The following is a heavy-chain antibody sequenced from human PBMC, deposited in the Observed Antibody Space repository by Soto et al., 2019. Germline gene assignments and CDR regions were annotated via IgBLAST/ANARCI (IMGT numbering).Heavy chain of an antibody. CDR3: FGGNGGHQ. Sequence: PGGSLRLSCVTSEFTFRNYWLNWVRQVPGKGLEWVANISPDGRTTNYVDSVKGRFIISIDNVRNSVSLQMNSLRVEDTAVYFCFGGNGGHQWGQGTPVTVSS. CDR1: EFTFRNYW. D-gene: IGHD3-16*01. V-gene: IGHV3-7*03. J-gene: IGHJ4*02. CDR2: ISPDGRTT.